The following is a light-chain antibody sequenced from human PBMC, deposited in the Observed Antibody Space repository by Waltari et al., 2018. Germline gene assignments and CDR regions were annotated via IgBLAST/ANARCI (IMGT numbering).Light chain of an antibody. CDR1: QSVLYSSNNKNY. Sequence: DIVMTQSPDSLAVSLGERATINYKSSQSVLYSSNNKNYLAWYQQKPGQPPKLLIYWASTRESGVPDRFSGSGSGTDFTLTISSLQAEDVAVYYCQQYYSFWTFGQGTKVEIK. J-gene: IGKJ1*01. CDR2: WAS. V-gene: IGKV4-1*01. CDR3: QQYYSFWT.